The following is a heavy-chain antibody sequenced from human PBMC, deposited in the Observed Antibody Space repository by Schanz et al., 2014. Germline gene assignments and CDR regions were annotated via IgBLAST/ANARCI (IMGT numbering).Heavy chain of an antibody. V-gene: IGHV3-48*01. CDR2: ISSSSSTI. Sequence: EVQLLESGGRLVQPGGSLRLSCAASGYTVSSNYMSWVRQAPGKGLEWVSYISSSSSTIYYADSVKGRFTISRDNSKNTLYLQMNSLRAEDTAVYYCARQPGRITVSGVVSNWFDPWGQGTLVTVSS. D-gene: IGHD3-3*01. CDR1: GYTVSSNY. CDR3: ARQPGRITVSGVVSNWFDP. J-gene: IGHJ5*02.